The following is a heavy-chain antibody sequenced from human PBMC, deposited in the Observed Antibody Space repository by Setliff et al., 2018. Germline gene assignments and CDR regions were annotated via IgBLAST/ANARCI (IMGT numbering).Heavy chain of an antibody. J-gene: IGHJ4*02. CDR3: VRSHRNSGYDDFFDV. Sequence: GGSLRLSCVASGFTLGSYWMSWVRQAPGKGLEWVANIKQDGSETFYVDSVKGRFTISRDNAKNSLYVQMNSLRVEDTAVYYCVRSHRNSGYDDFFDVWGQGTLVTVSS. D-gene: IGHD5-12*01. CDR1: GFTLGSYW. CDR2: IKQDGSET. V-gene: IGHV3-7*01.